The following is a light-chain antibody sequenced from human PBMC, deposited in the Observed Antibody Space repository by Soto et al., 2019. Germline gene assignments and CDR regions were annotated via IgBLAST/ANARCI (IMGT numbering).Light chain of an antibody. V-gene: IGLV2-11*01. Sequence: QSLLTQPRSVSGSPGQSVTISCTGTSSDVGGYNYVSWYQQHPGKAPKLMIYDVSKRPSGVPDRFPGSKSGNTASLTISGLQVEDEADYYCCSYAGSYTDVFGTGTKFTVL. J-gene: IGLJ1*01. CDR2: DVS. CDR3: CSYAGSYTDV. CDR1: SSDVGGYNY.